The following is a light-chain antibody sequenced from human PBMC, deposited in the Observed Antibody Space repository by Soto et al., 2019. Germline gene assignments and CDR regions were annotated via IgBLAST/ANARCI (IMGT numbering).Light chain of an antibody. CDR2: DVT. V-gene: IGLV2-11*01. CDR3: CSYAGARV. Sequence: QSALTQPRSVSGSPGQSVTISCTGSSTDVGHSNSVSWYRQHPGKAPKLIIYDVTHRPSGVPERFSGSKSGNTASLTISGLQAEDEGDYYCCSYAGARVFGGWTQLTVL. J-gene: IGLJ3*02. CDR1: STDVGHSNS.